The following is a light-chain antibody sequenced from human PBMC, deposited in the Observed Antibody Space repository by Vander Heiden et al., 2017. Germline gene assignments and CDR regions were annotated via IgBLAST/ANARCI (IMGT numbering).Light chain of an antibody. J-gene: IGLJ3*02. V-gene: IGLV1-47*01. CDR1: SSNIGSHY. CDR3: AAWDDSLSGRV. CDR2: RNN. Sequence: QSALTPPPSASGTPGQRFTISCSGSSSNIGSHYVFWYQQLPGTAPQLLIYRNNQRPSGVPDRFSGSKSGTSASLAISGLRSEDEADYYCAAWDDSLSGRVFGGGTKLTVL.